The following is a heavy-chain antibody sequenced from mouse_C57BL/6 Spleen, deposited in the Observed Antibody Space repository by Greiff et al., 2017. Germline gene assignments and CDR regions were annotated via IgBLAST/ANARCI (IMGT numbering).Heavy chain of an antibody. D-gene: IGHD1-3*01. J-gene: IGHJ2*01. CDR2: IYPGDGDT. CDR1: GYAFSSSW. V-gene: IGHV1-82*01. CDR3: ARSDYNGY. Sequence: QVQLQQSGPELVKPGASVKISCKASGYAFSSSWMNWVKQRPGKGLEWIGRIYPGDGDTNYNGKFKGKATLTADKSSSTAYMQLSSLTSEDSAVYFWARSDYNGYWGQGTTLTGSS.